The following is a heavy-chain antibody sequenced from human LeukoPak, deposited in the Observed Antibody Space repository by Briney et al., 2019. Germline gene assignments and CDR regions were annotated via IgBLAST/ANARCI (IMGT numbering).Heavy chain of an antibody. J-gene: IGHJ4*02. CDR1: GITFTSYA. CDR2: ISGSGGRK. Sequence: PGGSLRHSCAASGITFTSYAMSWVRQAPGKGLEWVSTISGSGGRKNYAESVKGRFTISRDNSKNTVYLQMNSLRADDTALYYCAKGWYYDVLTGYPGYYFDYWGQGTLVTVSS. D-gene: IGHD3-9*01. CDR3: AKGWYYDVLTGYPGYYFDY. V-gene: IGHV3-23*01.